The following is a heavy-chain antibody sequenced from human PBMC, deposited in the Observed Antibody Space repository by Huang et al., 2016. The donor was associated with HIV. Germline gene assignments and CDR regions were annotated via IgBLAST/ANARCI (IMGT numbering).Heavy chain of an antibody. Sequence: EVQMVESGGGLVQPGGSLRLSCATSGFTFSSYWMHWVRQVPGKGLVWCSNINIDGSRTSYADSVKGRFTISRDNAENTLFLQMNNLRAEDTAVYYCATASGIYGVYWGQGTLVTVSS. CDR3: ATASGIYGVY. CDR2: INIDGSRT. D-gene: IGHD3-10*01. CDR1: GFTFSSYW. J-gene: IGHJ4*02. V-gene: IGHV3-74*01.